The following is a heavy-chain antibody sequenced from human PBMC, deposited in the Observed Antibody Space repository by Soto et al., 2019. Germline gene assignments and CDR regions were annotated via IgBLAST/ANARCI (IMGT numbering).Heavy chain of an antibody. CDR3: AASIFYYGMDV. CDR2: IYPGDSDT. CDR1: GYTFTNYW. V-gene: IGHV5-51*01. J-gene: IGHJ6*02. Sequence: GESLKISCKGSGYTFTNYWIGWVRQMPGKGPEWMGIIYPGDSDTKYNPSFQGQVTISADKSITTTYLQWSSLKASDTAIYYGAASIFYYGMDVWGQGTTVTV.